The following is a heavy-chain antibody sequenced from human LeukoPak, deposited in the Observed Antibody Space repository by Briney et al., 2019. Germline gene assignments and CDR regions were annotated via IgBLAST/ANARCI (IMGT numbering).Heavy chain of an antibody. Sequence: GGSLRLSCAASGFTFSSYWMSWVRRAPGKGLEWVANIKQDGSVKYYVDAVKGRFTISRDNAKISLYLQMNSLRAEDTAVYYCARRLIAAFDYWGQGTLVTVSS. V-gene: IGHV3-7*03. D-gene: IGHD2-15*01. CDR2: IKQDGSVK. J-gene: IGHJ4*02. CDR3: ARRLIAAFDY. CDR1: GFTFSSYW.